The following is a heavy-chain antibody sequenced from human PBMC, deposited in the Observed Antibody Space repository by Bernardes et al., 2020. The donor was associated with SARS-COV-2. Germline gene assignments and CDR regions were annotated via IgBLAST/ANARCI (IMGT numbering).Heavy chain of an antibody. J-gene: IGHJ4*02. V-gene: IGHV3-15*07. CDR1: GLTFSSTW. D-gene: IGHD3-22*01. CDR3: TSNLIGDY. CDR2: IKSEIGTGTT. Sequence: GGSLRLSCAASGLTFSSTWMNWVRQAPGKGLEWVGRIKSEIGTGTTDYAAPVKGRFTISRDDSKNTLYLQMNSLKTEDTALYYCTSNLIGDYWGQGTLVTVSS.